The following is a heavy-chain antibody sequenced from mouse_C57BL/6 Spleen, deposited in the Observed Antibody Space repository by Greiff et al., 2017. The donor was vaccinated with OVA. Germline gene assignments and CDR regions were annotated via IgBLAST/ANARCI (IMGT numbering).Heavy chain of an antibody. J-gene: IGHJ4*01. V-gene: IGHV1-59*01. CDR1: GYTFTSYW. D-gene: IGHD1-1*01. CDR3: GYYYGSRGAMDY. CDR2: IDPSDSYT. Sequence: QVQLQQPGAELVRPGTSVKLSCKASGYTFTSYWMHWVKQRPGQGLEWIGVIDPSDSYTNYNQKFKGKATLTVDTSSSTAYMQLSSLTSEDSAVYYCGYYYGSRGAMDYWGQGTSVTVSS.